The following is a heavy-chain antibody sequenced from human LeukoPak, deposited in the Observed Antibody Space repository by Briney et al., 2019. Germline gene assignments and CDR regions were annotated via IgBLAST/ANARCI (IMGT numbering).Heavy chain of an antibody. V-gene: IGHV3-7*01. D-gene: IGHD3-10*01. CDR1: GFTFSSSW. Sequence: GGSLRLSCAATGFTFSSSWMTWVRQAPGKGLEWVAIIKPDGSDENYAGSVRGRFTISRDNAKNSLYLQMNSLRAEDTAVYYCARDYYYGSGSGLSWGQGTLVTVSS. J-gene: IGHJ5*02. CDR2: IKPDGSDE. CDR3: ARDYYYGSGSGLS.